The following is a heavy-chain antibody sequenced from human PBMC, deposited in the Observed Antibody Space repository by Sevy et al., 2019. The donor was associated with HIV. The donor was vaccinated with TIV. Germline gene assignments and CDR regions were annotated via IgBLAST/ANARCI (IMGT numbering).Heavy chain of an antibody. J-gene: IGHJ4*02. CDR3: ASISSLAYCGGDCYPDDY. CDR1: GGSISSYY. CDR2: IYYSGST. D-gene: IGHD2-21*02. V-gene: IGHV4-59*01. Sequence: SETLSLTCTVSGGSISSYYWSWIRQPPGKGLEWIGYIYYSGSTTYNPSLKSRVTMSVDTSKNQFSLKLSSVTAADTALYYCASISSLAYCGGDCYPDDYWGQGTLVTVS.